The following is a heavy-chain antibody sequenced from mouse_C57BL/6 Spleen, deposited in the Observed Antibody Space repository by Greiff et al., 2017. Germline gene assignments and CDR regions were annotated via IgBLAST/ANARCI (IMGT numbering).Heavy chain of an antibody. V-gene: IGHV1-26*01. Sequence: VQLQQSGPELVKPGASVKISCKASGYTFTDYYMNWVKQSHGKSLEWIGDINPNNGGTSYNQKFKGKATLTVDKSSSTAYMELRSLTSEDSAVYYCASYYGSSFDYWGQGTTLTVSS. J-gene: IGHJ2*01. CDR3: ASYYGSSFDY. D-gene: IGHD1-1*01. CDR1: GYTFTDYY. CDR2: INPNNGGT.